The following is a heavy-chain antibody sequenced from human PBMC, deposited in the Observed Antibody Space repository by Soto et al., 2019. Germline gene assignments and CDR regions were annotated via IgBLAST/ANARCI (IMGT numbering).Heavy chain of an antibody. D-gene: IGHD3-3*01. CDR3: ARQKRGKRFTIFDPRQREYYMDV. CDR1: GGSISSSSYY. V-gene: IGHV4-39*01. J-gene: IGHJ6*03. Sequence: QLQLQESGPGLVKPSETLSLTCTVSGGSISSSSYYWGWIRQPPGKGLEWIGSIYYSGSTYYNPSLKSRVTISVDTSKNQFSLKLSSVTAADTAVYYCARQKRGKRFTIFDPRQREYYMDVWGKGTTLTVSS. CDR2: IYYSGST.